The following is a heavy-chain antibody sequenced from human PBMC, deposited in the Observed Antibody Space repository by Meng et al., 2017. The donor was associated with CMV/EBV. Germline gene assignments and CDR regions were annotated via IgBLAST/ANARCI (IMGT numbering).Heavy chain of an antibody. CDR2: IIPILGIA. V-gene: IGHV1-69*10. Sequence: SVKVSCKASGGTFSSYAISWVRQAPGQGLEWMGGIIPILGIANYAQKLQGRVTITADKSTSTAYMELSSLRSEDTAVYYCARGLRDRGVRYYGMDVWGQGTTVTVSS. CDR3: ARGLRDRGVRYYGMDV. J-gene: IGHJ6*02. CDR1: GGTFSSYA. D-gene: IGHD3-10*01.